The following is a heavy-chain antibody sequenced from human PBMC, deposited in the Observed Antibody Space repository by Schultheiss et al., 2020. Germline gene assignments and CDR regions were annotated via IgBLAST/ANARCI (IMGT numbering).Heavy chain of an antibody. V-gene: IGHV7-4-1*02. CDR3: ARDRGCSGGSPGCEYFQH. D-gene: IGHD2-15*01. CDR1: GYTFTSYG. CDR2: INTNTGNP. Sequence: ASVKVSCKASGYTFTSYGISWVRQAPGQGLEWMGWINTNTGNPTYAQGFTGRFVFSLDTSVSTAYLQISSLKAEDTAVYYCARDRGCSGGSPGCEYFQHWGQGTLVTVSS. J-gene: IGHJ1*01.